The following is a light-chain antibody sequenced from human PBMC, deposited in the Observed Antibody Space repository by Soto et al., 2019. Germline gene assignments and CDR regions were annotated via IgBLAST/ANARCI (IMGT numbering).Light chain of an antibody. J-gene: IGKJ4*01. V-gene: IGKV3-11*01. CDR2: DAS. CDR1: QSVNSN. Sequence: EIVLTQSPATLSLSPGERATLSCRASQSVNSNLAWYQQKPGQAPSLLIFDASYRATDIPARFSGSGSGTDFTLTISSLEPEDFAVYYCQQRSNWPLTFGGGTTVEIK. CDR3: QQRSNWPLT.